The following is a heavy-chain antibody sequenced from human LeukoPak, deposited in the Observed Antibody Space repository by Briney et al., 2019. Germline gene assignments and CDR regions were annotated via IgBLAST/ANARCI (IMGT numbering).Heavy chain of an antibody. J-gene: IGHJ4*02. CDR2: INPVGSDT. V-gene: IGHV3-7*01. CDR1: GFSLNSYW. CDR3: GRFGYVAAVDS. D-gene: IGHD2-15*01. Sequence: GGSLRLSCAASGFSLNSYWMTWVRQAPGRGLEWVANINPVGSDTYYVDPVKGRFTISRDNAKNLVYLQMNSLRAEDTAVYSCGRFGYVAAVDSWGQGTLVTVSS.